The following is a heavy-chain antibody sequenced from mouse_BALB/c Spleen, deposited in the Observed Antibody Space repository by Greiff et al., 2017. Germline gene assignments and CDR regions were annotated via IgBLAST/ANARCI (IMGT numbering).Heavy chain of an antibody. J-gene: IGHJ2*01. Sequence: EVHLVESGGGLVKPAGSLKLSCAASGFTFSSYAMSWVRQPPEKRLEWVASISSGGSTYYPDSVKGRFTISRDNASNILYLQMSSLRSEDTAMYYCARGDYYGSYYFDYWGQGTTLTVSS. CDR3: ARGDYYGSYYFDY. CDR2: ISSGGST. CDR1: GFTFSSYA. D-gene: IGHD1-1*01. V-gene: IGHV5-6-5*01.